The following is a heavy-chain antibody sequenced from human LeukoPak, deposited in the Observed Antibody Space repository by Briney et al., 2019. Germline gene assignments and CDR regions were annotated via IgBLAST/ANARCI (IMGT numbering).Heavy chain of an antibody. J-gene: IGHJ4*02. Sequence: SETLSLTCTVSGGSISSSSYYWGWIRQPPGKGLEWIGSIYYSGSTYYNPSLKSRVTISVDTSKNQFSLKLSSVTAADTAVYYCARQKITVSSSESDYWGQGTLVTVSS. V-gene: IGHV4-39*01. CDR1: GGSISSSSYY. D-gene: IGHD6-6*01. CDR3: ARQKITVSSSESDY. CDR2: IYYSGST.